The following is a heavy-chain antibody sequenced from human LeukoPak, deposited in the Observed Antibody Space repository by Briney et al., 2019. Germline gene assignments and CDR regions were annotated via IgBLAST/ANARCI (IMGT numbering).Heavy chain of an antibody. Sequence: GGSLRLSCAASGFAVSSNFMTWVRQAPGKGLEWVSVISSGGTTYYADSVKGRFTISRHSSKNAVYLQMNSLRAEDTAVYYCARDRSYGDFAWGYWGQGTLVTVSS. D-gene: IGHD4-17*01. CDR1: GFAVSSNF. CDR3: ARDRSYGDFAWGY. V-gene: IGHV3-53*04. CDR2: ISSGGTT. J-gene: IGHJ4*02.